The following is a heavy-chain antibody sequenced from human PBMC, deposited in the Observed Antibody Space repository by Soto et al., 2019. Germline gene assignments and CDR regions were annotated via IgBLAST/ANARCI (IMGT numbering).Heavy chain of an antibody. Sequence: VQLQESGPGLVRPSETLSLTCSVSGASIASYSWNWIRQSPGKGLEWIGNIFYSVSDNYAPSLRSRVTISIDTSRNQFSLTLSSVTAADTAVYYCARRGRRYSDCLSRPQTVGGFDIWGQGTLVIVSS. V-gene: IGHV4-59*01. CDR2: IFYSVSD. CDR3: ARRGRRYSDCLSRPQTVGGFDI. J-gene: IGHJ3*02. D-gene: IGHD3-9*01. CDR1: GASIASYS.